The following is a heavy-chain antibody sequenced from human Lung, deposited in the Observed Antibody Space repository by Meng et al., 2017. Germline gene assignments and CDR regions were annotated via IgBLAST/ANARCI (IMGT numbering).Heavy chain of an antibody. Sequence: SETLSLTCTVSGVSISSGSYFWIWIRQPAGKGLEWIGRIYTSGRTNYNPSLKSRVTISLDRSKNQFSLRLSSVTAADTAVYYCARDEYSGYAMAYWGQGTLVTVSS. CDR2: IYTSGRT. CDR1: GVSISSGSYF. V-gene: IGHV4-61*02. D-gene: IGHD5-12*01. J-gene: IGHJ4*02. CDR3: ARDEYSGYAMAY.